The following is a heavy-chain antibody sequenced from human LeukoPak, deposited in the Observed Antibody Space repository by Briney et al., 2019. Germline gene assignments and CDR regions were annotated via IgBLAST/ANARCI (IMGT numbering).Heavy chain of an antibody. J-gene: IGHJ4*02. D-gene: IGHD3-10*01. Sequence: GASVKVSCKASGYTFTSYYMHWVRQAPGQGLEWMGIINPSGGSTSYAQKFQGRVTMTRDTSTSTVYMELSSLRSEDTAVYYCARGAVITMVRGEVRLFDYWGQGTLVTVSS. V-gene: IGHV1-46*01. CDR1: GYTFTSYY. CDR3: ARGAVITMVRGEVRLFDY. CDR2: INPSGGST.